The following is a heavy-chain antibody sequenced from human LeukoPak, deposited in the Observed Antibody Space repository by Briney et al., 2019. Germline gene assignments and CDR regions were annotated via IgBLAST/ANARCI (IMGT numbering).Heavy chain of an antibody. Sequence: LTGGSLRLSCAASGFTFSSYEMNWVRQAPGKGLEWVSYISSSGSTIYYADSVKGRFTISRDNAKNSLYLQMNSLRAEDTAVHYCARDGASTVTLRAEYFQHWGQGTLVTVSS. CDR3: ARDGASTVTLRAEYFQH. D-gene: IGHD4-17*01. CDR2: ISSSGSTI. J-gene: IGHJ1*01. V-gene: IGHV3-48*03. CDR1: GFTFSSYE.